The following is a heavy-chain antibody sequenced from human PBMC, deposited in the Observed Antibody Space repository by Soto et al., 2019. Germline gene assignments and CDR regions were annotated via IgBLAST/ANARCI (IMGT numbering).Heavy chain of an antibody. CDR2: IWYDGSNK. Sequence: VGSLRLSCAASGFTFSSYGMHWVRQAPGKGLEWVAVIWYDGSNKYYADSVKGRFTISRDNSKNTLYLQMNSLRAEDTAVYYCARDDAGTTRNYYYYGMDVWGQGTTVTVSS. V-gene: IGHV3-33*01. CDR1: GFTFSSYG. D-gene: IGHD1-1*01. CDR3: ARDDAGTTRNYYYYGMDV. J-gene: IGHJ6*02.